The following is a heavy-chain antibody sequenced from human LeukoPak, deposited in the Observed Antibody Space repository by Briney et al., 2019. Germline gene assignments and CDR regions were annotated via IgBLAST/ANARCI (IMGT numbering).Heavy chain of an antibody. D-gene: IGHD4-17*01. V-gene: IGHV3-48*01. CDR2: IRSSSSTI. CDR3: ARDLAGYGDSEFDY. CDR1: GFTLSSYR. Sequence: AGGSLRLSCAASGFTLSSYRMNWVRQAPGKGLEWVSYIRSSSSTIYYADSVKGRFTISSDNAKNSLYLQMNTLRAEDTAVYYCARDLAGYGDSEFDYWGQGTLVTVSS. J-gene: IGHJ4*02.